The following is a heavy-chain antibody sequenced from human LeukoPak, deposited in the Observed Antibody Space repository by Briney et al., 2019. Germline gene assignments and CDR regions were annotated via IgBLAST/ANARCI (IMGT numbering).Heavy chain of an antibody. D-gene: IGHD2-15*01. CDR2: IWYDGSKE. J-gene: IGHJ4*02. Sequence: GGSLRLSCAASGFTFSHYGMHWVRQAPGKGLEWVAIIWYDGSKEYYEDSVKGRFTISRDNSKNTLYLQMSSLRAEDTAVYYCARVTCSGGSCYVVLGIDYWGQGPLVTVSS. CDR1: GFTFSHYG. CDR3: ARVTCSGGSCYVVLGIDY. V-gene: IGHV3-33*01.